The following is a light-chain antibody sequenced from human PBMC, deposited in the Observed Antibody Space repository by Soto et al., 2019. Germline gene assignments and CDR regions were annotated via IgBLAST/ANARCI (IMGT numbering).Light chain of an antibody. CDR2: EVS. J-gene: IGLJ1*01. CDR3: NSYEGSNDFV. CDR1: SSDVGAYNY. Sequence: QSALAQPPSASGSPGQSVTISCTGTSSDVGAYNYVSWYQQHPGRAPKLVIFEVSKRPSGVPDRFSGSKSGNTASLTVSGLQTEDEADYYCNSYEGSNDFVFGTGTKVTVL. V-gene: IGLV2-8*01.